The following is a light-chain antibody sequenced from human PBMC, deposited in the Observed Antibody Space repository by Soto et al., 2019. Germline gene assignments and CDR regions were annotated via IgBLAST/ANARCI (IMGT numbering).Light chain of an antibody. Sequence: IVMTQSPATLSLSPGERATLSCRASQSVRTNLAWYQLTPGQAPRLLIYGASSRATGIPHRFSGSGSGTDFTLTISRLEPEDFAVYYCQQYGSSPFTFGPGTKVDIK. J-gene: IGKJ3*01. V-gene: IGKV3-20*01. CDR3: QQYGSSPFT. CDR2: GAS. CDR1: QSVRTN.